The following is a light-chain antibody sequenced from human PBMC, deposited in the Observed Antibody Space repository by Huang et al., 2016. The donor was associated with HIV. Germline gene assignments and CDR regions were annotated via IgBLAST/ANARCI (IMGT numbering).Light chain of an antibody. J-gene: IGKJ5*01. CDR1: QRVSSY. Sequence: ELVLTQSPATLSLSPGERATLSCRASQRVSSYLDWYQQKPGQAPRLLIYDASNRATGIPARFSGSGSGTDFTLTISNLEPEDCAVYYCQQRSNWHSITFGQGTRLEMK. CDR2: DAS. CDR3: QQRSNWHSIT. V-gene: IGKV3-11*01.